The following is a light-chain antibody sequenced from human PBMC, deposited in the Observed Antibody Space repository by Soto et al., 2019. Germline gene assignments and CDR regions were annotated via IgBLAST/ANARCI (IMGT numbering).Light chain of an antibody. CDR2: SNN. CDR3: AEWDDSMHGYG. V-gene: IGLV1-44*01. Sequence: QSVLTKPPSASGTPGQRVTISCSGSSSNIESNTVNWYQQFPGTTPKLLIYSNNQRPSGVPDRFSGYKSGTSASLAISGLQSGDEADYYCAEWDDSMHGYGLGPGTKVTVL. J-gene: IGLJ1*01. CDR1: SSNIESNT.